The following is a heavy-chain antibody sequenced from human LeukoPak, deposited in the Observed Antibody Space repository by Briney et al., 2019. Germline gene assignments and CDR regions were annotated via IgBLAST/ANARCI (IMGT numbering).Heavy chain of an antibody. CDR2: IKHDESEK. Sequence: GGSLRLSCAASGFSFNSDWMDWVRQAPGKGLEWVANIKHDESEKNYLDSVKGRFTISRDNAQNSLYLQMNGLRIEDTAVYYCTRRLDDWGQGTLVTVSS. J-gene: IGHJ4*02. CDR1: GFSFNSDW. D-gene: IGHD3-16*01. V-gene: IGHV3-7*01. CDR3: TRRLDD.